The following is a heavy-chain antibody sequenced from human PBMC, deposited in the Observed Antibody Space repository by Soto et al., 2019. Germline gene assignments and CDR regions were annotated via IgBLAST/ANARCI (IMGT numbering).Heavy chain of an antibody. Sequence: ASVKVSCKASGYTVTSYGSSWVRRAPGQGLEWMGWISAYNGNTNYAQKLQGRLTITTDTSTSTAYMELRSLRSDDTAVYYCARGQQLVPLGYYYYGMDVWGQGTTVTVSS. V-gene: IGHV1-18*01. CDR2: ISAYNGNT. CDR1: GYTVTSYG. D-gene: IGHD6-6*01. CDR3: ARGQQLVPLGYYYYGMDV. J-gene: IGHJ6*02.